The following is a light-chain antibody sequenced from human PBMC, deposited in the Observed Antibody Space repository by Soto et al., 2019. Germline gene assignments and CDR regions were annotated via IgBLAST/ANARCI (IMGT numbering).Light chain of an antibody. J-gene: IGLJ1*01. CDR1: SSDVGGYNY. CDR2: EVS. CDR3: SSYTSSSTPRYV. Sequence: QSALTQPASVSGSPGQSITISCTGTSSDVGGYNYVSWYQQHPGKAPKLMIYEVSNRPSGVSNRFSGSKSGNTASLTISGLQAEDEADYDCSSYTSSSTPRYVFGTGTKLTVL. V-gene: IGLV2-14*01.